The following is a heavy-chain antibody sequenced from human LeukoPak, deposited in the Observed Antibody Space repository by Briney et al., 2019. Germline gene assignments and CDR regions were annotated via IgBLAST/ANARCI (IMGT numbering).Heavy chain of an antibody. J-gene: IGHJ1*01. V-gene: IGHV3-48*01. CDR1: GFTFSSYS. CDR2: ISSSSSTI. D-gene: IGHD2/OR15-2a*01. Sequence: GGSLRLSCAASGFTFSSYSMNWVRQAPGKGLEWVSYISSSSSTIYYADSVKGRFTISRDNAKNSLYLQMNSLRAEDTAVYYCARDRDSKYFQYWGQGTLVTVSS. CDR3: ARDRDSKYFQY.